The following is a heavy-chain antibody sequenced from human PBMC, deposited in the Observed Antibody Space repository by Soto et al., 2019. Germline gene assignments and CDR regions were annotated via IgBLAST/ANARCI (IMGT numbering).Heavy chain of an antibody. D-gene: IGHD5-12*01. CDR1: GFTFSSYA. CDR3: AREWLRSVDY. J-gene: IGHJ4*02. V-gene: IGHV4-34*01. CDR2: VNHSGST. Sequence: GSLRLSCAASGFTFSSYAMSWVRQPPGKGLEWIGEVNHSGSTNYYPSLKSRVTISVDTSKNQFSLRLSSVTAADTAVYYCAREWLRSVDYWGQGALVTVSS.